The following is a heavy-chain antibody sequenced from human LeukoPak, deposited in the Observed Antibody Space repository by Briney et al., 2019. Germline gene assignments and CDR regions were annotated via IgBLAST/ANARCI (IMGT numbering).Heavy chain of an antibody. CDR2: ISAYNGNT. CDR3: ARSATLTAMVPVDWFDP. D-gene: IGHD5-18*01. J-gene: IGHJ5*02. V-gene: IGHV1-18*01. Sequence: GASVKVSCKASGYTFTSYGISWVRQAPGQGLEWMGWISAYNGNTNYAQKLQGRVTMTTDTSTSTAYMELRSLRSDDTTVYYCARSATLTAMVPVDWFDPWGQGTLVTVSS. CDR1: GYTFTSYG.